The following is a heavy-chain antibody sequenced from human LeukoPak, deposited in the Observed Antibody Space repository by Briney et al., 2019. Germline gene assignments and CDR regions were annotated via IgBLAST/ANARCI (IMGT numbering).Heavy chain of an antibody. J-gene: IGHJ3*02. CDR3: AKSNGYGLVDI. D-gene: IGHD3-10*01. Sequence: SGTLSLTCAVSGGSISSSNWWSWVRQPPGQGLEWIGNIFYSGSTYYSPSLKSRVTISLDTSRNQFSLKLNSVTAADTAVYYCAKSNGYGLVDIWGQGTMVTVSS. CDR2: IFYSGST. CDR1: GGSISSSNW. V-gene: IGHV4-4*02.